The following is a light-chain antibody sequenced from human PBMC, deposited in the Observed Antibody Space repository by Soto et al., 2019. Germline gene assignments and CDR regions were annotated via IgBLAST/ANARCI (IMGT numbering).Light chain of an antibody. Sequence: DIQMTQSPSSLSASVGDRVTITCQASQDISNYLNWYQQKPGKAPQLLIYDASNLKTGVPSRFSGSGSGTDFTFTISSLQPEDIATYYCQQYDNLPPFTFGGGTKVEIK. CDR3: QQYDNLPPFT. J-gene: IGKJ4*01. CDR2: DAS. CDR1: QDISNY. V-gene: IGKV1-33*01.